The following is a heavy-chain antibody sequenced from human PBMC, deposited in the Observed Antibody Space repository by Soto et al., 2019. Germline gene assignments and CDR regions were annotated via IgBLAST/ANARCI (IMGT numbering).Heavy chain of an antibody. V-gene: IGHV3-15*07. CDR3: VTDVPGGSYPFDF. Sequence: GGSLRLSCAASGFIFTNAWMSWARQAPGKGLEWVGRVKGKADGETTEYGTPVKGRFTISRDDSQNTLYLQMNSLKTEDTAVYYCVTDVPGGSYPFDFWGQGTQVTVSS. CDR1: GFIFTNAW. J-gene: IGHJ4*02. CDR2: VKGKADGETT. D-gene: IGHD1-26*01.